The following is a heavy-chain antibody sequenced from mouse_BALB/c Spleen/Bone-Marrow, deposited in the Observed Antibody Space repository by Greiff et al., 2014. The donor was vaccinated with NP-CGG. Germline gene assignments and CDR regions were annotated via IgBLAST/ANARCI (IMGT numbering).Heavy chain of an antibody. D-gene: IGHD2-3*01. Sequence: EVQLQQSGAELVKPRASVKSSCTTSGFNIKDTYIHWVKQRPEQGLEWIGRIDPANGNTKYDPEFQGKATITADTSSNTAYLHLSSLTSEDTAVYSCAHDAPFAYWGQGTLVTVSA. CDR3: AHDAPFAY. J-gene: IGHJ3*01. CDR1: GFNIKDTY. V-gene: IGHV14-3*02. CDR2: IDPANGNT.